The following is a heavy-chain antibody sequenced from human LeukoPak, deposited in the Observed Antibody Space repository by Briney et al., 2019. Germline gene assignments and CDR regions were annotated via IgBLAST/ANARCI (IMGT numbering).Heavy chain of an antibody. Sequence: ASVKVSCKASGYTFTGYYMHWVRQAPGQGHEWMGWINPNSGGTNYAQKFQGRVTMTRDTSISTAYMELSRLRSDDTAVYYCARGYSGYDPLFDYWGQGTLVTVSS. CDR1: GYTFTGYY. V-gene: IGHV1-2*02. D-gene: IGHD5-12*01. CDR2: INPNSGGT. J-gene: IGHJ4*02. CDR3: ARGYSGYDPLFDY.